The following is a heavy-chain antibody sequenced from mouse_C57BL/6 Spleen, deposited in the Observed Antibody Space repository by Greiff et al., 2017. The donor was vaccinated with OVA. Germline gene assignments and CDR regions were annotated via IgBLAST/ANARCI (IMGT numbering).Heavy chain of an antibody. D-gene: IGHD2-5*01. J-gene: IGHJ4*01. CDR1: GFTFSSYA. Sequence: EVKLMESGGGLVKPGGSLKLSCAASGFTFSSYAMSWVRQTPEKRLEWVATISDGGSYTYYPDNVKGRFTISRDNAKNNLYLQMSHLKSEDTAMYYCARDQTIVTRGDYWGQGTSVTVSS. V-gene: IGHV5-4*01. CDR2: ISDGGSYT. CDR3: ARDQTIVTRGDY.